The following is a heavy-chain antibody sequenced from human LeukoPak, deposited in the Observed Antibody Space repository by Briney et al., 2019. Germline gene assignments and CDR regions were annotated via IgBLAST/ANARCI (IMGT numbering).Heavy chain of an antibody. CDR1: GFTFSTYW. V-gene: IGHV3-7*01. CDR2: INQDASEI. J-gene: IGHJ4*02. D-gene: IGHD2-15*01. CDR3: ARRDSGTWWSFDS. Sequence: GGSLRLSCAASGFTFSTYWMNWYRQAPGKGLEWVGNINQDASEINYVDSVRGRFTISRDNAKNSLHLQMNSLRAEDTAVYYCARRDSGTWWSFDSWGQGTLVTVSS.